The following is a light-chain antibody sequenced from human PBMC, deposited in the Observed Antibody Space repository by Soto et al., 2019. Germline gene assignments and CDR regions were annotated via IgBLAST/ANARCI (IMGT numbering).Light chain of an antibody. CDR2: AAS. CDR1: QSISSY. Sequence: DIQMTQSPSSLSASVGDRVTITCRASQSISSYLNWYQQKPGKAPMLLSYAASSLQSGVPSRFSGSGSGTDFTLTISSLQPEDFATYYCQQSYSTPRTFGQGTKVEIK. V-gene: IGKV1-39*01. J-gene: IGKJ1*01. CDR3: QQSYSTPRT.